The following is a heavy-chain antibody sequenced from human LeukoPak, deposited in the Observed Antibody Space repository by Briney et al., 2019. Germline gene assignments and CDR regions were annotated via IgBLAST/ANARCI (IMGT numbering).Heavy chain of an antibody. CDR1: GFIFSGYW. D-gene: IGHD3-9*01. V-gene: IGHV3-21*01. CDR3: ARASSKQLAGYLPDGFDI. CDR2: ISSSGTYV. Sequence: GGSLRLSCEASGFIFSGYWMHWVRQAPGKGLEWVSSISSSGTYVYYADSVKGRFTISRDNAKNSLSLQMNSLRADDAAVYYCARASSKQLAGYLPDGFDIWGQGTMVTVSS. J-gene: IGHJ3*02.